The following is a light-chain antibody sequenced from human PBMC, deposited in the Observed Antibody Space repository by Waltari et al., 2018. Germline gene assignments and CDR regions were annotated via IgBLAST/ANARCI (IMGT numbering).Light chain of an antibody. Sequence: DIQMTQSPSSLSASVGDRVTITCQASQDISNYLNWYQQKPGKAPKLLIYDASNLKTGVPSRFSGSGSGTHFTFTISSLQPEDIATYYCQQYDDLPLTFGGGTKVEIK. J-gene: IGKJ4*01. V-gene: IGKV1-33*01. CDR2: DAS. CDR3: QQYDDLPLT. CDR1: QDISNY.